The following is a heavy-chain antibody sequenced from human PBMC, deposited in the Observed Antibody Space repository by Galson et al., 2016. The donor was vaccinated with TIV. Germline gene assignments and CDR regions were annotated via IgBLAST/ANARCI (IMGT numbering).Heavy chain of an antibody. V-gene: IGHV4-61*08. Sequence: ETLSLTCTVSGGSVSSGGYYWSWIRQPPGKGLEYIGYISYSGSTNYNSSLKSRVTISVDTSKNQFSLRLKSVTPADTAVYYCARAVGFYDDNWFDPWGQGTLVTVSS. CDR2: ISYSGST. D-gene: IGHD5/OR15-5a*01. CDR1: GGSVSSGGYY. J-gene: IGHJ5*02. CDR3: ARAVGFYDDNWFDP.